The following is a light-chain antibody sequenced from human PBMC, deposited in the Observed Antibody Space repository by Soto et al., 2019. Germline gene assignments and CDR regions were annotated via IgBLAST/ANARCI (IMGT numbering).Light chain of an antibody. CDR2: GAS. CDR3: QQYNNWPLT. V-gene: IGKV3-15*01. CDR1: QSVSSN. Sequence: EIVMTQSPATLSVSPGERATLSCRASQSVSSNLAWYHQKPGQAPRLPIYGASTRATGIPARFSGSGSGTEFTLTISSLQSEDFAVYYCQQYNNWPLTFGGGTKVEIK. J-gene: IGKJ4*01.